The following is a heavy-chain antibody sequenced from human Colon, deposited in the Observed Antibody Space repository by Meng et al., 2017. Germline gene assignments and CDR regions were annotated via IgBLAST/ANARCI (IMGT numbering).Heavy chain of an antibody. J-gene: IGHJ4*02. CDR3: AKEAVTGIYYFDY. CDR2: ISSDGSVK. Sequence: QVQLVESGGGVVQPGRSLRLSCEASGFTFKNNGMHWVRQAPGKGLEWVAVISSDGSVKYYADSVRGRFTISRDNSKNTLYLQMNSLRAEDTAVYFCAKEAVTGIYYFDYWGQGTLVTVSS. D-gene: IGHD1-14*01. V-gene: IGHV3-30*18. CDR1: GFTFKNNG.